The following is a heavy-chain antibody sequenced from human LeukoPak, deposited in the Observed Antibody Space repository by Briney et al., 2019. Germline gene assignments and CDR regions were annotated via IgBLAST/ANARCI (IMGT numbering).Heavy chain of an antibody. CDR1: GGSISSGDYY. CDR3: ARRGHYYDSSGYYYFDC. V-gene: IGHV4-61*08. Sequence: SQTLSFTCTVSGGSISSGDYYWRAIRQPPAKRLEWIATIYYSGSTNYNPSLKSRTTISVDTSKNQFSLKLSSVTAADTAVYYCARRGHYYDSSGYYYFDCWGQGTLVTVSS. J-gene: IGHJ4*02. CDR2: IYYSGST. D-gene: IGHD3-22*01.